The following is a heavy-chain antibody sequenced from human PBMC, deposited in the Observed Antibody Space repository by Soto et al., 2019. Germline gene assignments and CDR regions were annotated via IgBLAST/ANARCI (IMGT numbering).Heavy chain of an antibody. J-gene: IGHJ6*02. D-gene: IGHD1-1*01. Sequence: QVQVVQSGAEVKKPGASVKVSCKASGYSFSTYSMHWVRQAPGQGLERMGWINGANGNTRYSQKFKDRVSISRDTPASTGYMERRGLRSEDTAVYYCARGKGMEENYYYRGMDVWGPGTTVIVSS. CDR2: INGANGNT. V-gene: IGHV1-3*01. CDR3: ARGKGMEENYYYRGMDV. CDR1: GYSFSTYS.